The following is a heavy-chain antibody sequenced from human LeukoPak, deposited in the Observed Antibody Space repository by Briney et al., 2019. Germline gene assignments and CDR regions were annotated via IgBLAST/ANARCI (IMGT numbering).Heavy chain of an antibody. CDR3: AREGGFYRPLDY. Sequence: PSETLSLTCGVSGGFVSSTNWWPWIRQPPGKGLEWIGEVHLDGRTNFNPSLKSRLTMSVDLSENHVSLKLTSVTAADTAVYYCAREGGFYRPLDYSGQGTLVTVSS. D-gene: IGHD6-25*01. CDR2: VHLDGRT. V-gene: IGHV4-4*02. CDR1: GGFVSSTNW. J-gene: IGHJ4*02.